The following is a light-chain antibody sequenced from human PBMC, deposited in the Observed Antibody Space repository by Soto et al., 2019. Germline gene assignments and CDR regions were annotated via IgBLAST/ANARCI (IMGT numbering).Light chain of an antibody. V-gene: IGKV1-5*03. J-gene: IGKJ1*01. Sequence: DIQMTQSPSTLSASVGDRATITCRASQNINTWLAWYQQKPGKAPKLLIYKASSLESGVPSRFSGSGSGTDFTLTISRLEPEDSAVYYCQQYKSYPWTFGQGTKVDIK. CDR2: KAS. CDR1: QNINTW. CDR3: QQYKSYPWT.